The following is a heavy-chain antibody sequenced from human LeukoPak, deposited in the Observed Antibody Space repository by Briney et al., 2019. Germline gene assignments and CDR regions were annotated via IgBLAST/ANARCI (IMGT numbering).Heavy chain of an antibody. D-gene: IGHD3-10*01. CDR1: GFTFSSYA. J-gene: IGHJ5*02. CDR3: AKHGSGSYYSDWFDP. CDR2: ISGSGGST. Sequence: GGSLRLSCAASGFTFSSYAMSWVRQAPGKGLEWVSAISGSGGSTYYAGSVKGRFTISRDNSKNTLYLQMNSLRAEDTAVYYCAKHGSGSYYSDWFDPWGQGTLVTVSS. V-gene: IGHV3-23*01.